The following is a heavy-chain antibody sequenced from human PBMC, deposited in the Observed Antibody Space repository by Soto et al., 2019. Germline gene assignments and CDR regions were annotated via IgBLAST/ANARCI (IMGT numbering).Heavy chain of an antibody. CDR1: GFTFNDYA. Sequence: QVHLVESGGGGVQPGRSKRLSCVVSGFTFNDYAIHWVRQAPGKGLEWVAVISFDENNKFYADSVKGRFTISRDRSKTTAYLQMSSLRDEDTAVYYCARDRWDCSGGGCNPHQLNFFAMDVWGQGTTVTVSS. CDR3: ARDRWDCSGGGCNPHQLNFFAMDV. V-gene: IGHV3-30*03. D-gene: IGHD2-15*01. CDR2: ISFDENNK. J-gene: IGHJ6*02.